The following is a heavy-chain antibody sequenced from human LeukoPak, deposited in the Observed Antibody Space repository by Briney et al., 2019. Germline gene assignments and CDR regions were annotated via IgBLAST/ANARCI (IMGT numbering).Heavy chain of an antibody. V-gene: IGHV4-34*01. CDR1: GGSFSGYY. J-gene: IGHJ6*03. Sequence: SETLSLTCAVYGGSFSGYYWSWIRQPPGKGLEWIGEINHSGSTNYNPSLKSRVTISVDTSKNQFSLKLSSVTAADTAVYYCARLDMLYYGSGSYYNSPPYYMDVWGKGTTVTVSS. D-gene: IGHD3-10*01. CDR2: INHSGST. CDR3: ARLDMLYYGSGSYYNSPPYYMDV.